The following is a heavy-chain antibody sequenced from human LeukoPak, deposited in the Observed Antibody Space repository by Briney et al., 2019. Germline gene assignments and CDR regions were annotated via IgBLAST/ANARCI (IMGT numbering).Heavy chain of an antibody. CDR2: IYSGGST. Sequence: GGSLRLSCAASGFTVSSNYMSWVRQAPGKGLEWVSVIYSGGSTYYADSVRGRFTISRDNSKNTLYLQMNSLRAEDTAVYYCAKVGAYYDSSGYYYFDYWGQGTLVTVSS. D-gene: IGHD3-22*01. V-gene: IGHV3-53*01. CDR3: AKVGAYYDSSGYYYFDY. CDR1: GFTVSSNY. J-gene: IGHJ4*02.